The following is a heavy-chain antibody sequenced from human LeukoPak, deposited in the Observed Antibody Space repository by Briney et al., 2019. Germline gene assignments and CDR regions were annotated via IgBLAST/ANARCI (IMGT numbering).Heavy chain of an antibody. Sequence: GGSLRLSCAASGFTFSSYFMGWVRQAPGKGLEWVANIKEDGSQKYYVDSVRGRFTISRDNADNSLYLQMNSLTAEDTAVYYCARDRQSLIWGQGTMVTVSS. J-gene: IGHJ3*02. D-gene: IGHD6-6*01. CDR1: GFTFSSYF. CDR3: ARDRQSLI. CDR2: IKEDGSQK. V-gene: IGHV3-7*01.